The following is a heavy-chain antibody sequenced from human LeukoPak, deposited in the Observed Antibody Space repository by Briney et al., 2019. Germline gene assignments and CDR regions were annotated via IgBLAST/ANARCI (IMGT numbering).Heavy chain of an antibody. J-gene: IGHJ4*02. V-gene: IGHV3-23*01. CDR2: IGAGGTFT. Sequence: TGGSLRLSCTASGVTFSSYAMNWVRQAPGKGLEWVSGIGAGGTFTYYADSVKGRFTIFRDNSRNTLYLQMNSLRADDTAVYYCGKDTPYGSGSYYSGYWGQGTLVTVSS. D-gene: IGHD3-10*01. CDR1: GVTFSSYA. CDR3: GKDTPYGSGSYYSGY.